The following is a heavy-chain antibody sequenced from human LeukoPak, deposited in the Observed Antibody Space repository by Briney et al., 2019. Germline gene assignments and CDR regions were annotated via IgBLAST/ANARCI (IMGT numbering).Heavy chain of an antibody. CDR1: GGSSRNYY. CDR2: IYYPGCT. V-gene: IGHV4-59*12. D-gene: IGHD3-3*01. Sequence: SETLSLLCGLYGGSSRNYYWSCIRQPPGKGLEYIGYIYYPGCTSHNPSLKSRVTLQLDAAKHQISLELDPVTTADTAGLFLAGGGKYWPQWWFVPWGRGTLVSVSS. J-gene: IGHJ5*02. CDR3: AGGGKYWPQWWFVP.